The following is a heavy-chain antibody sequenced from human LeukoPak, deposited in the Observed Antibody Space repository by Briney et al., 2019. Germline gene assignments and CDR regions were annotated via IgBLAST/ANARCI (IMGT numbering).Heavy chain of an antibody. CDR1: GYTFTSYY. V-gene: IGHV1-46*01. D-gene: IGHD1-1*01. J-gene: IGHJ4*02. CDR3: ARAYNWNDKFDY. CDR2: INPNSGST. Sequence: GASVKVSCKASGYTFTSYYVHWVRQAPGQGLEWMGIINPNSGSTSYAQKFQGRVTMTRDTSTSTVYMELSSLRPEDTAVYYCARAYNWNDKFDYWGQGTLVTVSS.